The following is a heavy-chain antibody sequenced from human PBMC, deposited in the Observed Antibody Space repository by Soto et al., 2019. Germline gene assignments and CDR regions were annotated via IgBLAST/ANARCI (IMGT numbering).Heavy chain of an antibody. Sequence: ASVKVSCKASGYTFTSYDINWVRQATGQGLEWMGWMNPNSGNTGYAQKFQGRVTMTRNTSISTAYMELSSLRSEDTALYYCARGRTNDQRRYFYSSSWYPNWFDPWGQGTLVTVSS. CDR1: GYTFTSYD. D-gene: IGHD6-13*01. CDR3: ARGRTNDQRRYFYSSSWYPNWFDP. V-gene: IGHV1-8*01. J-gene: IGHJ5*02. CDR2: MNPNSGNT.